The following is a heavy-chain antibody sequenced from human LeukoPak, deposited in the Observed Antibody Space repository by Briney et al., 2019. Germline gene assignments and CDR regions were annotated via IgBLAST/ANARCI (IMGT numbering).Heavy chain of an antibody. Sequence: AGSLSLSCAASGFTFSNYAMHWVRQGLVKGLESMAVVSHDGIQTYYADSVKGRFTISRDNSKSTLFLQMNSLRAEDTAVYYCARDGGGGYNQIDFCGQRGIVADSS. V-gene: IGHV3-30-3*01. D-gene: IGHD5-24*01. J-gene: IGHJ4*02. CDR1: GFTFSNYA. CDR3: ARDGGGGYNQIDF. CDR2: VSHDGIQT.